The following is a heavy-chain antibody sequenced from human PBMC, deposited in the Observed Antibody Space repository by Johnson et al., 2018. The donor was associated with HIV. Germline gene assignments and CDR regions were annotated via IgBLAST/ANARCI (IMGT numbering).Heavy chain of an antibody. D-gene: IGHD1-26*01. CDR2: ISYAGSNK. V-gene: IGHV3-30*19. Sequence: QVQLVESGGAVVQPGRSLRLSCAASGFTFSRYGMHWVRQAPGKGLAWLAVISYAGSNKYYADSVKGRFTISRDNSKNTLYLQLNSLRAEDTALYYCAGDGPRGSYGAFDIWGQGTMVTVSS. J-gene: IGHJ3*02. CDR3: AGDGPRGSYGAFDI. CDR1: GFTFSRYG.